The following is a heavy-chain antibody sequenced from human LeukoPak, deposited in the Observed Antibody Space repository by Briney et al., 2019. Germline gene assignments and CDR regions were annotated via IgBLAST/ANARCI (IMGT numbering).Heavy chain of an antibody. CDR3: ARDGGATNDF. J-gene: IGHJ4*01. CDR2: INTNGGTT. D-gene: IGHD5-24*01. CDR1: GFTFSTFA. V-gene: IGHV3-64*01. Sequence: PGGSLRLSCAASGFTFSTFAMQWVRQAPEKGLEYVSGINTNGGTTYYANSVKGRFTISRDNPKNTLYLQMGSLRVEDTAVYYCARDGGATNDFWGQGTLVTVSS.